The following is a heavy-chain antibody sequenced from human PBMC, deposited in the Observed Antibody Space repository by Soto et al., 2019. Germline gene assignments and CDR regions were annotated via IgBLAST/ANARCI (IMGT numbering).Heavy chain of an antibody. CDR2: IYYSGST. Sequence: SETLSLTCTVSGGSISSGDYYWSWIRQPPGKGLEWIGYIYYSGSTYYNPSLKSRVTISVDTSKNQFSLKLSSVTAADTAVYYCARPYCSSTSCPRPHNWFDPWGQGTLVTVSS. CDR1: GGSISSGDYY. D-gene: IGHD2-2*01. J-gene: IGHJ5*02. CDR3: ARPYCSSTSCPRPHNWFDP. V-gene: IGHV4-30-4*01.